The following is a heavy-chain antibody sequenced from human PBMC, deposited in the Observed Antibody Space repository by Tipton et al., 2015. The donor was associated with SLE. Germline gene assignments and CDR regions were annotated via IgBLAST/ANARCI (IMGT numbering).Heavy chain of an antibody. CDR3: ARGALLGYHFDY. CDR2: ISWDGGST. CDR1: GFTFDDYA. Sequence: SLRLSCAASGFTFDDYAMHWVRQAPGKGLEWVSLISWDGGSTYYADSVKGRFTISRDNSKNTLYLQMNSLRAEDTAVYYCARGALLGYHFDYWGQGTLVTVSS. V-gene: IGHV3-43D*04. J-gene: IGHJ4*02. D-gene: IGHD5-18*01.